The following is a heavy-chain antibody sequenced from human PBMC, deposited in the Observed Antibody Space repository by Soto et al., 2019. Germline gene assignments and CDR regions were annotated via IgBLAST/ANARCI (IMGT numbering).Heavy chain of an antibody. CDR1: GGSISSYY. D-gene: IGHD3-16*01. J-gene: IGHJ4*02. CDR3: ARAWGYYFDY. CDR2: IYYSGST. V-gene: IGHV4-59*01. Sequence: SEALSLTCTVSGGSISSYYWSWIRQPPGKGLEWIGYIYYSGSTNYNPSLKSRVTISVDTSKNQFSLKLSSVTAADTAVYYCARAWGYYFDYWGQGTLVTVSS.